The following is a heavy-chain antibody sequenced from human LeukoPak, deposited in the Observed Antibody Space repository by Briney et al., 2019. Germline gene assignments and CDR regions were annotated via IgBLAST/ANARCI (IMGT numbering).Heavy chain of an antibody. CDR2: IYYNGNT. V-gene: IGHV4-30-4*08. CDR3: ARVGSSWDVYGYFDL. D-gene: IGHD6-13*01. J-gene: IGHJ2*01. Sequence: PSETLSLTCTVSGVSISSADYYWSWIRQPPGKGLEWIGYIYYNGNTYYNPSLKSRVIISIDTSKNQFSLKLSSVTAADTAVYYCARVGSSWDVYGYFDLWGRGTLVTVSS. CDR1: GVSISSADYY.